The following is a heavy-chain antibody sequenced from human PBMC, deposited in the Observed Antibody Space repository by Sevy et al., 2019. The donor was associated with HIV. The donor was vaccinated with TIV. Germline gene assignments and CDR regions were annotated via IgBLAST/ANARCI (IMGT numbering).Heavy chain of an antibody. CDR2: NNGSGGNS. D-gene: IGHD6-13*01. CDR3: AKVPDSSSGYDQFFFDS. V-gene: IGHV3-23*01. CDR1: GFTLRNYA. J-gene: IGHJ4*02. Sequence: GGSLRLSCAASGFTLRNYAMSWVRQAPGKGLEWVSGNNGSGGNSYYADSVKGRLTISRDNSKNTLYLQMNNLRAEDTAVYYCAKVPDSSSGYDQFFFDSWGQGTLVTVSS.